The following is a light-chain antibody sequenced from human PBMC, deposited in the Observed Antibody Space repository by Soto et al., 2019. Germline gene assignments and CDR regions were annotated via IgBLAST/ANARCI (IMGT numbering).Light chain of an antibody. V-gene: IGKV1-33*01. CDR2: DAS. CDR1: QAISKY. CDR3: QQYNNLPYT. J-gene: IGKJ2*01. Sequence: DIQMTQSPSSLSASLGDRVTITCQASQAISKYLHWYHQRPGKAPILVIYDASNLEAGAPSRFGGGGSGTSFTLTISSLQPEDIGTYFCQQYNNLPYTFGQGTKLDIK.